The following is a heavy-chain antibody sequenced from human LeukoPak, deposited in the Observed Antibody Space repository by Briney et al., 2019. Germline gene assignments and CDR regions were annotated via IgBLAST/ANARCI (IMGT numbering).Heavy chain of an antibody. CDR2: VYYTGGT. J-gene: IGHJ4*02. D-gene: IGHD6-19*01. CDR1: GGSIYTYY. CDR3: ARFKRADGWSYFDY. V-gene: IGHV4-59*01. Sequence: SETLSLTCTVSGGSIYTYYWSWIRKPPGKGLEWIGHVYYTGGTDYSPFLKSRVTISVDTSKSQFSLKLNSVTAADTAVCYCARFKRADGWSYFDYWGQGTLVTVSS.